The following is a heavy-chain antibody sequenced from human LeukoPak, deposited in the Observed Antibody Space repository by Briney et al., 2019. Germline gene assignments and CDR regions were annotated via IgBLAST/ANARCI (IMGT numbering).Heavy chain of an antibody. D-gene: IGHD3-3*01. CDR2: IWYDGSNK. CDR3: ARDLGVVTEPLYYFDY. V-gene: IGHV3-33*01. J-gene: IGHJ4*02. Sequence: PGGSLRLSCATSGFIFSHYGMHCVRQAPGKGPEWVAVIWYDGSNKYYADSVKGRFTISRDNSNNTLYLQMNSLRAEDTAVYYCARDLGVVTEPLYYFDYWGQGTLVTVSS. CDR1: GFIFSHYG.